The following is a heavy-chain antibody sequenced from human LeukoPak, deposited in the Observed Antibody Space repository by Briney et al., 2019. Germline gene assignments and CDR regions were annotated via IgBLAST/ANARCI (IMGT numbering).Heavy chain of an antibody. J-gene: IGHJ4*02. CDR3: ARARIAAAGICFDY. D-gene: IGHD6-13*01. CDR2: INPNSGGT. Sequence: GASVKVSCKASGYTFTGYYMHWVRQAPGQGLEWMGWINPNSGGTNYAQKFQGRVTMTRDTSISTAYMELSRLRSDDTAVYYCARARIAAAGICFDYWGQGTLVTVSS. V-gene: IGHV1-2*02. CDR1: GYTFTGYY.